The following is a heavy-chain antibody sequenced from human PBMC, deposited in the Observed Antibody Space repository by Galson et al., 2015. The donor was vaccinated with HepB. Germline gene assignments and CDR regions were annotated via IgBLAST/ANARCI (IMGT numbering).Heavy chain of an antibody. CDR1: GFTFSSYA. D-gene: IGHD3-10*01. CDR2: ISGSGGST. V-gene: IGHV3-23*01. J-gene: IGHJ3*02. Sequence: SLRLSCAASGFTFSSYAMSWVRQAPGKGLEWVSAISGSGGSTYYADSVKGRFTISRDNSRNTLYLQMNSLRAEDTAVYYCAKDRALWFGELRDAFDIWGQGTMVTVSS. CDR3: AKDRALWFGELRDAFDI.